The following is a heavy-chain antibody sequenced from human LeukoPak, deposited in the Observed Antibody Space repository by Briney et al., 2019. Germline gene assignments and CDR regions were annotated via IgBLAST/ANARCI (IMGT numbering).Heavy chain of an antibody. D-gene: IGHD3-16*01. J-gene: IGHJ5*02. CDR1: GYIFTGYY. CDR3: ARDGQAMIGPNWLDP. CDR2: ISPYNGNT. Sequence: GASMKVSCKASGYIFTGYYLHWARQAPGQGLEWMGWISPYNGNTNYAQKLQGRVTMTTDTSTRTTYMELRSLKSDDTAVYYCARDGQAMIGPNWLDPWGQGTLVIVSS. V-gene: IGHV1-18*01.